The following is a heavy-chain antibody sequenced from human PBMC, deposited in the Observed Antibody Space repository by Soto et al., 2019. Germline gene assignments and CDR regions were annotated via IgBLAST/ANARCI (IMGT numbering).Heavy chain of an antibody. V-gene: IGHV3-23*01. J-gene: IGHJ4*02. Sequence: GGSLRLSCAASGFTFSSYAMSWVRQAPGKGLEWVLAISGSGGSTYYADSVKGRFTISRDNSKNTLYLQMNSLRAEDTAVYYCAKGQDDSSGYSLLDYWGQGTLVTVSS. D-gene: IGHD3-22*01. CDR1: GFTFSSYA. CDR3: AKGQDDSSGYSLLDY. CDR2: ISGSGGST.